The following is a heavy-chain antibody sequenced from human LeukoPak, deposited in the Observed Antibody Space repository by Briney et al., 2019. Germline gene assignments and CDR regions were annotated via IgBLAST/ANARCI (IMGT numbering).Heavy chain of an antibody. V-gene: IGHV4-30-4*07. CDR3: ARSPSGTSSRWFDR. J-gene: IGHJ5*02. CDR2: IYYSGST. D-gene: IGHD1-26*01. Sequence: SETLSLTCAVSGGSISSGGYSWSWLRQPPGKGLEWIGYIYYSGSTYYNPSLKSRVTISIDKSKNQFSLKLTSVTAADTAVYYCARSPSGTSSRWFDRWGQGTLVTVSS. CDR1: GGSISSGGYS.